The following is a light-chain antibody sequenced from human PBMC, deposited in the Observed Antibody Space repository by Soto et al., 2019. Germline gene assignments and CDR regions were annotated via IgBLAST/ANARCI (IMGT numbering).Light chain of an antibody. J-gene: IGLJ1*01. CDR1: SSDVGGFHS. V-gene: IGLV2-8*01. CDR3: SSYAGSSNV. Sequence: QSVLTQPASVSGSPGQSITISCTGTSSDVGGFHSVSWYQQHPGKAPKLIIYEVNKRPSGVPDRFSGSKSGNTASLTVSGLQAEDEADYYCSSYAGSSNVFGTGTKVTVL. CDR2: EVN.